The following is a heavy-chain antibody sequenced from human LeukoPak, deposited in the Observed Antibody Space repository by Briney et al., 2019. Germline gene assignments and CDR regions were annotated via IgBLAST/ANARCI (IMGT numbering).Heavy chain of an antibody. CDR1: GFTFSSYW. D-gene: IGHD4-17*01. CDR2: IKQDGSEK. V-gene: IGHV3-7*01. J-gene: IGHJ3*02. Sequence: TGGSLRLSCAASGFTFSSYWMSWVRQAPGKGLEWVANIKQDGSEKYYVDSVKGRFTISRDNAKNSLYLQMNSLRAEDTAVYYCARVRAYYGDYQDAFDIWGQGTMVTVSS. CDR3: ARVRAYYGDYQDAFDI.